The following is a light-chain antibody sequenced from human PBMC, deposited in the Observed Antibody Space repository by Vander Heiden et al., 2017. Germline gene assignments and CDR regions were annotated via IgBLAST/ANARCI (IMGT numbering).Light chain of an antibody. CDR3: QSYDSRLTGHVV. Sequence: QSVLTQPPSVSGAPGPRVTISCTGSSSNIGAGYDVNWYQQLPGAAPNLLINGNTNRPSGVPDRFSGSKSGTSASLAITGLQAEDEADYYCQSYDSRLTGHVVFGGGTKLTVL. J-gene: IGLJ2*01. V-gene: IGLV1-40*01. CDR2: GNT. CDR1: SSNIGAGYD.